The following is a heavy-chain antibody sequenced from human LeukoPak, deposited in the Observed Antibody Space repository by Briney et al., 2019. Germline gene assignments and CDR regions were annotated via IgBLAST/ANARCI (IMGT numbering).Heavy chain of an antibody. D-gene: IGHD3-10*01. V-gene: IGHV4-34*01. J-gene: IGHJ4*02. Sequence: SETLSLTCAVYGGSFSGYYWSWIRQPPGKGLEWIGEINHSGSTNYNPSLKSRVTISVDTSKNQFSLKLSSVTAADTAVYYCARGLVVRGVIDYWGQGTLVTVSS. CDR3: ARGLVVRGVIDY. CDR1: GGSFSGYY. CDR2: INHSGST.